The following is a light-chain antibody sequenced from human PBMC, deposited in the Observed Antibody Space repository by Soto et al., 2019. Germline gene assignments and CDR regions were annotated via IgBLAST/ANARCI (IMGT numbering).Light chain of an antibody. V-gene: IGKV3D-20*02. CDR3: QQRINWPLT. J-gene: IGKJ4*01. CDR1: QSVSRSH. CDR2: DAV. Sequence: EIVLTQSPGTLSLSPGERATLSCRASQSVSRSHLAWFQQKPGQAPRLLIYDAVNRATGIPARFSGSGSGTDFTLTIGSLEPEDSGVYYCQQRINWPLTFGGGTRVEIK.